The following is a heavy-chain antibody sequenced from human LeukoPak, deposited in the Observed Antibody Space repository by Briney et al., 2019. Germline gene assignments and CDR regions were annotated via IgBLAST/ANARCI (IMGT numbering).Heavy chain of an antibody. CDR2: IGESGGTT. V-gene: IGHV3-23*01. Sequence: PGGSLRLSCTASGFTFSIYDMTWVRQAPGKGLEWVSSIGESGGTTYYADSVKGRFTISRDNSRNRLYLQMNSLRADDTAVYYCARAGSGSYYVDWGQGILVTVSS. D-gene: IGHD1-26*01. CDR3: ARAGSGSYYVD. J-gene: IGHJ4*02. CDR1: GFTFSIYD.